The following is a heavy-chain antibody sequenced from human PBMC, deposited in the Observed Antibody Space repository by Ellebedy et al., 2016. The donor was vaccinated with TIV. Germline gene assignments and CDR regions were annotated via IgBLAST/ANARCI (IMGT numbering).Heavy chain of an antibody. Sequence: PGGSLRLSCAASGFTVSIVYVSWVRQAPGKGLEWLSVIYSDAATYYADSVKGRFTISRDNSKNTLYLQMIRLRSEDTAVYYCARGFRFGMDVWGQGTTVTVSS. V-gene: IGHV3-66*01. CDR2: IYSDAAT. CDR1: GFTVSIVY. CDR3: ARGFRFGMDV. J-gene: IGHJ6*02. D-gene: IGHD3-10*01.